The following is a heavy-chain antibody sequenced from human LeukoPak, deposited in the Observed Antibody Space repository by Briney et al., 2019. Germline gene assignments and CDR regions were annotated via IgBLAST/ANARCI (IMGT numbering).Heavy chain of an antibody. CDR1: GGTFSSYA. V-gene: IGHV1-69*05. Sequence: GSSVKVSCKASGGTFSSYAISWLRQAPGQGLEWMGGIIPIFGTANYAQKFQGRVTITTDESTSTAYMELSSLRSEDTAVYYCARVYCGGDCYHDAFDIWGQGTMLTVSS. J-gene: IGHJ3*02. CDR2: IIPIFGTA. D-gene: IGHD2-21*02. CDR3: ARVYCGGDCYHDAFDI.